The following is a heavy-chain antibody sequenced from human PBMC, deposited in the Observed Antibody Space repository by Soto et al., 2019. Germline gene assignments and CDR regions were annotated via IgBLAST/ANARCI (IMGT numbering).Heavy chain of an antibody. J-gene: IGHJ5*02. CDR3: ARDHEEQANGGDRCDP. D-gene: IGHD3-10*01. Sequence: QVQLVESGGGVVQPGRSLRLSCATSGFTFSTYGMHWVRQAPGKGLEWVAVIWYDGSNKYYADSVKGRFTISRDNSKNTLYLQMNSMRGEDTAVYYCARDHEEQANGGDRCDPWGQGTLVTVSS. CDR1: GFTFSTYG. CDR2: IWYDGSNK. V-gene: IGHV3-33*01.